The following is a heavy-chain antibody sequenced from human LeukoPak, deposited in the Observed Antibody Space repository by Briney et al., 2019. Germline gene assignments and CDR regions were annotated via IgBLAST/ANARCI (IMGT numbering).Heavy chain of an antibody. V-gene: IGHV3-30-3*01. CDR1: GFTFSNYD. Sequence: PGGSLRLSCAASGFTFSNYDMHWVRQAPGKGLEWVAVISYDGSNKYYADSVKGRFTISRDNSKNTLYLQMNSLRAEDTAVFYCARDRSSYEYYFDHWGQGTLVTVSS. J-gene: IGHJ4*02. CDR2: ISYDGSNK. CDR3: ARDRSSYEYYFDH. D-gene: IGHD5-12*01.